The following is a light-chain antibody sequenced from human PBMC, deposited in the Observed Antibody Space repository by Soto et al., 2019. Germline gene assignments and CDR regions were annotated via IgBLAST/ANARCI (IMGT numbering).Light chain of an antibody. CDR2: DAS. J-gene: IGKJ4*01. V-gene: IGKV3-15*01. Sequence: EILLTQSPATLSVSPGERATLSCRASQSISNNLAWYQQKPGQAPRLLLYDASTRATGIPARFSGSGSGTEFTLTISSLQSEDFAVYYCQQSNNWPLTFGGGTKVEI. CDR1: QSISNN. CDR3: QQSNNWPLT.